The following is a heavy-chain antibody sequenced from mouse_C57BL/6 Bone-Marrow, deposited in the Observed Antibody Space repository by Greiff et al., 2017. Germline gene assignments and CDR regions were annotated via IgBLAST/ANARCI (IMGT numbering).Heavy chain of an antibody. D-gene: IGHD1-1*01. CDR3: AREGYYGSSWDY. J-gene: IGHJ2*01. Sequence: VQLQQPGAELVRPGTSVKLSCKASGYTFTSYWMHWVKQRPGQGLEWIGVIDPSGSNTNYNQKFKGKATLTVDTSSSTAYMQLSSLTSEDSAVYYCAREGYYGSSWDYWGQGTTLTVSS. CDR2: IDPSGSNT. CDR1: GYTFTSYW. V-gene: IGHV1-59*01.